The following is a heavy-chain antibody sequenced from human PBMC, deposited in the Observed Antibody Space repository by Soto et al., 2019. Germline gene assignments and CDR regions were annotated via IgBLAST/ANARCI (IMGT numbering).Heavy chain of an antibody. Sequence: PGGSLRLSCAASGFTFNTYSMTWVRQAPGKGLEWVSHITSSSSHIYYADSVKGRFTISRDNAKNSLYLQMSSLRAEDTAVYYYLRYLGIRAPVILDYWGQGTPVPVSS. CDR2: ITSSSSHI. V-gene: IGHV3-21*06. D-gene: IGHD2-21*01. CDR3: LRYLGIRAPVILDY. CDR1: GFTFNTYS. J-gene: IGHJ4*02.